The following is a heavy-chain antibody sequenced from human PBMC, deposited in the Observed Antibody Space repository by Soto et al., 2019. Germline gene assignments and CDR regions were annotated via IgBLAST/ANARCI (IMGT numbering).Heavy chain of an antibody. V-gene: IGHV3-23*01. J-gene: IGHJ4*02. D-gene: IGHD6-19*01. CDR2: ISGSGGST. CDR3: AKPSSGWSSFDY. Sequence: EVQLLESGGGLVQPGGSLRLSCAASGFTFSSYAMSWVRQAPGKGLEWVSAISGSGGSTYYADSVKGRFTISRDNSKNTLYLRMNSLRAEDTAVYYCAKPSSGWSSFDYWGQGTLVTVSS. CDR1: GFTFSSYA.